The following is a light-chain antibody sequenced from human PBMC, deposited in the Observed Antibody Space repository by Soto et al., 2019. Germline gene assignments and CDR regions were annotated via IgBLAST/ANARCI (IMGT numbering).Light chain of an antibody. Sequence: QSALTQPRSVSGSPGQSVTISCTGTSSDVGGYNYVSWYQQHPGKAPKLMIYDVSKRPSGVPDRFSGSKSGNTASLTISGLQAEDEADYYCCSYAGSYTFHNYVLGTGTKLTVL. CDR3: CSYAGSYTFHNYV. J-gene: IGLJ1*01. V-gene: IGLV2-11*01. CDR2: DVS. CDR1: SSDVGGYNY.